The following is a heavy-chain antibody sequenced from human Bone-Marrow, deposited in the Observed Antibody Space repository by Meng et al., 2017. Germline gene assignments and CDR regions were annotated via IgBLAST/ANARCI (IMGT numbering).Heavy chain of an antibody. V-gene: IGHV3-21*01. Sequence: GESLKISCAASGFTFSSYSMNWVRQAPGKGLEWVSSISSSSSYIYYADSVKGRFTISRDNAKISLYLQMNSLRAEDTAVYFCARESGIAAAGSPYDYWGQGTLVTVSS. D-gene: IGHD6-13*01. CDR3: ARESGIAAAGSPYDY. CDR2: ISSSSSYI. J-gene: IGHJ4*02. CDR1: GFTFSSYS.